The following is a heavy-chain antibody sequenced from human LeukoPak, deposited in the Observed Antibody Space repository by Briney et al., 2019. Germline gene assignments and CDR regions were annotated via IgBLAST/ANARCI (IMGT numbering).Heavy chain of an antibody. Sequence: ASVNVSCKASGYTFTGYYMHWVGQAPGQGLEWMGWINPNSGGTNYAQKFQGRVTMTRDTSISTAYMELSRLRSDDTAVYYCARALSIAAADQLSHGYWGQGTLVTVSS. J-gene: IGHJ4*02. CDR2: INPNSGGT. D-gene: IGHD6-13*01. CDR3: ARALSIAAADQLSHGY. CDR1: GYTFTGYY. V-gene: IGHV1-2*02.